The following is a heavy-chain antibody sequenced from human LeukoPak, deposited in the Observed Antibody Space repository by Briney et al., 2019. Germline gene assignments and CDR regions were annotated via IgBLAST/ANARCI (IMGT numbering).Heavy chain of an antibody. CDR1: GYTFTSYG. V-gene: IGHV1-18*01. Sequence: ASVKVSCKASGYTFTSYGISWVRQAPGQGLEWMGWISAYNGNTNYAQKLQGRVTMTTDTSTSTAYMELRSLRSDDTAVYYCAVGRKLLWFGELGRFDYWGQGTLVTVSS. D-gene: IGHD3-10*01. CDR3: AVGRKLLWFGELGRFDY. J-gene: IGHJ4*02. CDR2: ISAYNGNT.